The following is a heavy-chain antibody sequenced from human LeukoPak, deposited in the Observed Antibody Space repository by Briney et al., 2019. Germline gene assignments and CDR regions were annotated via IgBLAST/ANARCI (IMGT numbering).Heavy chain of an antibody. CDR1: GFTFTTYW. D-gene: IGHD3-10*01. CDR3: AKDWYYSGTGTYFPDS. V-gene: IGHV3-7*01. Sequence: GGSLRLSCAASGFTFTTYWMSWVRQAPGKVLEWVANINQDGSEKYYVDSVKGRFTISRDNAKNSLYLQMNSLRAEDTALYYCAKDWYYSGTGTYFPDSWGQGTLVTVSS. J-gene: IGHJ4*02. CDR2: INQDGSEK.